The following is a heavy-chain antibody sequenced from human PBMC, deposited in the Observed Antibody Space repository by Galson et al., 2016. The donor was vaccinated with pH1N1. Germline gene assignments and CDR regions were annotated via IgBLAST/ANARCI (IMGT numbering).Heavy chain of an antibody. Sequence: SLRLSCAASGFTFSSYEMNWVRQAPGKGLEWVSYISSSGSTIYYADSVKGRFTISRDNAKNSLYLQMNGLRAEDTAVYYCARDNLGIIDYYYGMDVWGQGTTVTVSS. CDR3: ARDNLGIIDYYYGMDV. J-gene: IGHJ6*02. D-gene: IGHD7-27*01. CDR2: ISSSGSTI. CDR1: GFTFSSYE. V-gene: IGHV3-48*03.